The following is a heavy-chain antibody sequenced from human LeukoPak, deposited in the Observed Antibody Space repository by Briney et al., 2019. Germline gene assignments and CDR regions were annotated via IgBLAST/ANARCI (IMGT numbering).Heavy chain of an antibody. CDR1: GFTFSTYT. D-gene: IGHD1-26*01. Sequence: GGSLRLSCAASGFTFSTYTMNWVRQAPGKGLEWVSVISGSGGDTYYADSVEGRFTISRDNSKNTLYLQMNSLRAEDTAVYHCAKGQQSGSYSSSDYWGQGTLVTVSS. V-gene: IGHV3-23*01. CDR3: AKGQQSGSYSSSDY. CDR2: ISGSGGDT. J-gene: IGHJ4*02.